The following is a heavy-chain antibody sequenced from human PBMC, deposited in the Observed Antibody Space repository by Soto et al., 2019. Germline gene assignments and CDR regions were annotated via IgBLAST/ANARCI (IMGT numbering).Heavy chain of an antibody. D-gene: IGHD6-19*01. CDR3: ARLIHSSGDDH. V-gene: IGHV4-4*02. CDR1: GASISSSNW. Sequence: SETLSLTCTVSGASISSSNWWSWDRQPPGKGLEWIGEISHSGSTNYKPSLKSRVTISVDKSKNQFSLKLSSVTAADTAVYYCARLIHSSGDDHWGQGTLVTVYS. J-gene: IGHJ4*02. CDR2: ISHSGST.